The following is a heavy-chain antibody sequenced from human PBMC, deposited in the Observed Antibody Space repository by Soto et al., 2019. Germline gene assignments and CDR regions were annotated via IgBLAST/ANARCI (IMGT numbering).Heavy chain of an antibody. J-gene: IGHJ6*02. Sequence: EVQLVESGGGLVQPGGSLRLSCAASGFTFSSYSMNWVRQAPGKGLEWVSYISSSSSTIYYADSVKGRFTISRDNAKNSLYLQMNSLRAEDTAVYYCARDGADDYYYYYGMDVWGQGTTVTVSS. V-gene: IGHV3-48*01. D-gene: IGHD3-16*01. CDR1: GFTFSSYS. CDR3: ARDGADDYYYYYGMDV. CDR2: ISSSSSTI.